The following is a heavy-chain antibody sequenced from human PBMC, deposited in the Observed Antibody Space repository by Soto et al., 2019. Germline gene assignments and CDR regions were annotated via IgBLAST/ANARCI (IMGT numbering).Heavy chain of an antibody. D-gene: IGHD1-26*01. V-gene: IGHV4-28*01. CDR2: IYYSGTT. Sequence: SETLSLTCAVSGYSISSSNWWGWIRQPPGKGLEWIGYIYYSGTTYYNPSLKSRVTMSVDTSKNQFSLKLTSVTAVDTAVYYCAGRENHGPIDEWGQGTLVTVSS. J-gene: IGHJ4*02. CDR3: AGRENHGPIDE. CDR1: GYSISSSNW.